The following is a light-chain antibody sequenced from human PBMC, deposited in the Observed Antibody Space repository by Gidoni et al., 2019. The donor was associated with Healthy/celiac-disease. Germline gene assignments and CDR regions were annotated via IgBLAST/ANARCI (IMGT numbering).Light chain of an antibody. Sequence: DIQMTQSPSSLSASVGDRVTITCQASQDISNYLNWYQQKQGKAPKLLIYDASNLETGVPSRFSGSGSGTDFTFTISSLQPEDIATYYCQQYDNLLTFGQGTKVEIK. CDR2: DAS. V-gene: IGKV1-33*01. CDR3: QQYDNLLT. J-gene: IGKJ1*01. CDR1: QDISNY.